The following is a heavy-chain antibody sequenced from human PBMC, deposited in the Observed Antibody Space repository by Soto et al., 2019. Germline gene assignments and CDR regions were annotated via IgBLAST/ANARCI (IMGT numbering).Heavy chain of an antibody. D-gene: IGHD3-3*01. CDR2: IYYSGST. J-gene: IGHJ6*02. CDR3: ARRNYDFWSGYYHYYYYGMDV. V-gene: IGHV4-39*01. Sequence: TCAVSGGSISSGGYSWGWIRQPPGKGLEWIGSIYYSGSTYYNPSLKSRVTISVDTSKNQFSLKLSSVTAADTAVYYCARRNYDFWSGYYHYYYYGMDVWGQGTTVTVSS. CDR1: GGSISSGGYS.